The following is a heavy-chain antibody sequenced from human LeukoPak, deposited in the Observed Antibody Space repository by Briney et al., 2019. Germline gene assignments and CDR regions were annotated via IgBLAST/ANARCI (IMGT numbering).Heavy chain of an antibody. V-gene: IGHV1-24*01. J-gene: IGHJ3*02. CDR2: FDPEDGET. Sequence: GASVKVSCKVSGYTLTELSMHWVRQAPGKGLEWMGGFDPEDGETIYAQKFQGRVTMTEDTSTDTAYMELSSLRSEDTAVYYCATVSGPKDLIHAFDIWGQGTMVTVSS. CDR3: ATVSGPKDLIHAFDI. CDR1: GYTLTELS.